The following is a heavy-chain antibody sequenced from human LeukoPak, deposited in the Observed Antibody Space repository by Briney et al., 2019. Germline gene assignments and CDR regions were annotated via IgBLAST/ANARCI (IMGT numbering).Heavy chain of an antibody. CDR1: GFTFSNYG. CDR2: IRFDGSTK. J-gene: IGHJ5*02. D-gene: IGHD3-3*01. Sequence: PGGSLRLSCATSGFTFSNYGMHWVRQAPGKGLEWVAFIRFDGSTKYYADSVKGRFTISRDNSKNTFYLQMNSLRGGDTAVYYCARDSRGLWSGYSDVNWFDPWGQGTLVTVSS. CDR3: ARDSRGLWSGYSDVNWFDP. V-gene: IGHV3-30*02.